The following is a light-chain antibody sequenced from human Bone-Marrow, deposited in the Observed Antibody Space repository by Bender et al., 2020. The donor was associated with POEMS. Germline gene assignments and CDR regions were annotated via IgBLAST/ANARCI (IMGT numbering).Light chain of an antibody. V-gene: IGLV2-8*01. Sequence: QSALTQPPSASGSPGQSVAISCTGTSSDVGGYNYVSWYQQHPGKAPKLMIYEVNKRPSGVSSRFSGSKSGNTASLTISGLQAEDEAEYFCCSDAGLGTYVFGSGTKVNVL. CDR3: CSDAGLGTYV. CDR2: EVN. CDR1: SSDVGGYNY. J-gene: IGLJ1*01.